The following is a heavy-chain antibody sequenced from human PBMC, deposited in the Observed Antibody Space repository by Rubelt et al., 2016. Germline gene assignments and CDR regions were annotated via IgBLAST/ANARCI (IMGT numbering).Heavy chain of an antibody. Sequence: ESGPGLVKPSETLSLTCTVSGGSISDYHWSWIRQPPGKGLEWIGYVHYTGSTYYNPSLKSRVTISVDTSKNQFSLKLSSVTAADTAVYFCARAGSSLRFWGQGTLVTVSS. CDR2: VHYTGST. D-gene: IGHD6-13*01. J-gene: IGHJ4*02. V-gene: IGHV4-59*01. CDR3: ARAGSSLRF. CDR1: GGSISDYH.